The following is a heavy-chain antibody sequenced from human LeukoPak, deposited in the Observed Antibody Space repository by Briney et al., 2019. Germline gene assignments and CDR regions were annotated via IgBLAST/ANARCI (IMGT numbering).Heavy chain of an antibody. D-gene: IGHD4-11*01. CDR2: IYYSGST. J-gene: IGHJ3*02. V-gene: IGHV4-31*03. Sequence: SQTLSLTCTVSGGSISSGGYYWSWIRQHPGKGLEWIGYIYYSGSTYYNPSLKSRVTISVDTSKNQFSLKLSSVTAADTAVYYCARDMTAVTYAFDIWGQGTMVTVSS. CDR1: GGSISSGGYY. CDR3: ARDMTAVTYAFDI.